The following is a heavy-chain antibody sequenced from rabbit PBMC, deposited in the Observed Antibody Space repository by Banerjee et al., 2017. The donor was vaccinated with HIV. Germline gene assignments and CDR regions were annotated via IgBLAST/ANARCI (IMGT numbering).Heavy chain of an antibody. CDR2: IDSGSSGRT. V-gene: IGHV1S45*01. Sequence: QEQLVESGGGLVQPGGSLKLSCKASGFDFSSSYWMCWVRQAPGKGLEWIACIDSGSSGRTYYANWAKGRFTISKTSSTTVPLQMTSLTAADTATYLCARDLAAVTGWNFGLWGPGTLVTVS. CDR1: GFDFSSSYW. J-gene: IGHJ4*01. D-gene: IGHD7-1*01. CDR3: ARDLAAVTGWNFGL.